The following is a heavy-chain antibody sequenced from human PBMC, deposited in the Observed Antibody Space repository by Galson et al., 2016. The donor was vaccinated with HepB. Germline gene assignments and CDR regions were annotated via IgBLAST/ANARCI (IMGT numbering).Heavy chain of an antibody. D-gene: IGHD6-19*01. CDR2: IYSGGST. CDR1: GFTVGTDY. Sequence: SLRLSCAGSGFTVGTDYMSWVRQAPGTGLEWVSIIYSGGSTYYADSVKGRFSISRDNSKNTLYLQMDSLRVEDTAVYYCTRDGWTSNWFGYWGQGALVTVSP. CDR3: TRDGWTSNWFGY. J-gene: IGHJ5*01. V-gene: IGHV3-66*02.